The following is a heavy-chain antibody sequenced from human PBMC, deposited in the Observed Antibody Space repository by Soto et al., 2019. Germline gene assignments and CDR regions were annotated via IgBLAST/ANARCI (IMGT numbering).Heavy chain of an antibody. D-gene: IGHD6-19*01. V-gene: IGHV3-21*01. J-gene: IGHJ4*02. CDR1: GFTFSSYS. CDR3: ARVKAVAGYIDY. CDR2: ISSSSSYI. Sequence: GGSLRLSCAASGFTFSSYSMNWVRQAPGKGLEWASSISSSSSYIYYADSVKGRFTISRDNAKNSLYLQMNSLRAEDTAVYYCARVKAVAGYIDYWGQGTLVTVSS.